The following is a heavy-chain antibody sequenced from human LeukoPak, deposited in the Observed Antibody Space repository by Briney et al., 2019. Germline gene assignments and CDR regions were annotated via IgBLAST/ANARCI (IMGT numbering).Heavy chain of an antibody. CDR1: GYSISSGYY. CDR2: IYHSGST. Sequence: SETLSLTCTVSGYSISSGYYWGWIRQPPGKGLEWIGSIYHSGSTYYNPSLKSRVTISVDTSKNQFSLKLSSVTAADTAVYYCARSGEGGGYYFDYWGQGTLVTVSS. D-gene: IGHD2-15*01. V-gene: IGHV4-38-2*02. CDR3: ARSGEGGGYYFDY. J-gene: IGHJ4*02.